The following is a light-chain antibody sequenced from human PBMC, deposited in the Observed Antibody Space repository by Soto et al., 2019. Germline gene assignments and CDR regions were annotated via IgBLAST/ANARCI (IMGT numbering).Light chain of an antibody. Sequence: QSALTQPASVSGSLGQSITISCTGTSSDVGGYNYVSWYQQHPGKAPKLMIYEVSNRPSGVSNRFSGSKSGNTASLTISGLQAEDEADYYCISYTSSSFWVFGGGTKLTVL. J-gene: IGLJ3*02. V-gene: IGLV2-14*01. CDR1: SSDVGGYNY. CDR3: ISYTSSSFWV. CDR2: EVS.